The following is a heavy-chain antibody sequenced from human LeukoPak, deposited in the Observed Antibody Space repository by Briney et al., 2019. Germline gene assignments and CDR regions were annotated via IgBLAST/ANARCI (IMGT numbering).Heavy chain of an antibody. CDR2: INPKNGDT. Sequence: GASVKVSCKASGYTFSGFYINWVRQAPGQGLEWMGWINPKNGDTHYAQDFLGRVTMTRDTSISTAYMELSRQTSGDTAVYYCARDGRLRNGYDNFYIWGQGTLVTVSS. V-gene: IGHV1-2*02. J-gene: IGHJ4*02. CDR1: GYTFSGFY. CDR3: ARDGRLRNGYDNFYI. D-gene: IGHD5-18*01.